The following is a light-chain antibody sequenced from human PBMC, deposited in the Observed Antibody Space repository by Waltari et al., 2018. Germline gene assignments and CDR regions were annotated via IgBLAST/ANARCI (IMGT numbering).Light chain of an antibody. V-gene: IGKV4-1*01. CDR3: QHYYTIPWA. CDR2: WAS. Sequence: DIVMNQSPDSLDVSLGERANIPCQSSKSVLNRSKNKNDLAWYQHKPGQPPKLLIYWASTRESGVPDRFGGSGSGTDFTLTISSVQAEDVAVYYCQHYYTIPWAFGQGTKVEI. CDR1: KSVLNRSKNKND. J-gene: IGKJ1*01.